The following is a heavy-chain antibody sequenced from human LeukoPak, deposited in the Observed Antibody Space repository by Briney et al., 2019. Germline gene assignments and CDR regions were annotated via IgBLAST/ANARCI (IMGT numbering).Heavy chain of an antibody. V-gene: IGHV1-69*05. CDR1: GGTFSSYA. CDR2: IIPIFGTA. D-gene: IGHD4-17*01. J-gene: IGHJ5*02. CDR3: ASLDYGDYGNWFDP. Sequence: SVKVSCKASGGTFSSYAISWVRQAHGQGLERMGRIIPIFGTANYAQKFQGRVTITTDESTSTAYMELSSLRSEDTAVYYCASLDYGDYGNWFDPWGQGTLVTVSS.